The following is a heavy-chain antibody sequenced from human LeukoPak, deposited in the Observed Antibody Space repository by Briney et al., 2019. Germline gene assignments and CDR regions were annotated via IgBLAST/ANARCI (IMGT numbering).Heavy chain of an antibody. Sequence: ASVKVSCKASGGTLSSYAISWVRQAPGQGLEWMGGIIPIFGTANYAQKFQGRVTITTDESTSTAYMELSSLRSEDTAVYYCASKSTYDFWSGPTGYYYYYMDVWGKGTTVTVSS. CDR1: GGTLSSYA. V-gene: IGHV1-69*05. CDR2: IIPIFGTA. J-gene: IGHJ6*03. D-gene: IGHD3-3*01. CDR3: ASKSTYDFWSGPTGYYYYYMDV.